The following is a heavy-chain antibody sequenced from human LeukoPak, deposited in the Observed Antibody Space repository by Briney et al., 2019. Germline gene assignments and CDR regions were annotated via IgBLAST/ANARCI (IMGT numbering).Heavy chain of an antibody. CDR2: IKQEGSEK. J-gene: IGHJ4*02. V-gene: IGHV3-7*03. Sequence: GGSLRLSCAASGFTFSRYWMSWVRQAPGKGLEWVANIKQEGSEKYYVDSVEGRFTISRDNAKNSLFLQMNSLRAEDTAGYYCARDFDCWGQGTLVTVSS. CDR3: ARDFDC. CDR1: GFTFSRYW.